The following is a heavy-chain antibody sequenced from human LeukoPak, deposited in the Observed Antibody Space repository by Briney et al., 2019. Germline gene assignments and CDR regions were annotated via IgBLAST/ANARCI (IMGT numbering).Heavy chain of an antibody. Sequence: GGPLRLSCSASGFTFSSYWMHWVRQAPGKGLVWVSRINSVGSSTSYAASVKGRFTISRDNAQNPLYLQMNSLAADGPAVFFLAIYRTGDANGGQGTLVTVSS. V-gene: IGHV3-74*01. CDR1: GFTFSSYW. D-gene: IGHD1-1*01. CDR3: AIYRTGDAN. J-gene: IGHJ4*02. CDR2: INSVGSST.